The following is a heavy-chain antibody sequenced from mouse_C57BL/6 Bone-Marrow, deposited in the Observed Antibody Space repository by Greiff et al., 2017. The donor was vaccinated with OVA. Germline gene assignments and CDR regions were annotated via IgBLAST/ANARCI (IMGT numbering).Heavy chain of an antibody. CDR2: IYPRSGNT. V-gene: IGHV1-81*01. D-gene: IGHD3-3*01. CDR3: ARGGLARFAY. CDR1: GYTFTSYG. J-gene: IGHJ3*01. Sequence: VQRVESGAELARPGASVKLSCKASGYTFTSYGISWVKQRTGQGLEWIGEIYPRSGNTYYNEKFKGKATLTADKSSSTAYMELRSLTSEDSAVYFCARGGLARFAYWGQGTLVTVSA.